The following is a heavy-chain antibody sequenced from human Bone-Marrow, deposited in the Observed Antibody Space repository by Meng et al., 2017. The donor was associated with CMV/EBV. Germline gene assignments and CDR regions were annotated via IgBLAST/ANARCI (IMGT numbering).Heavy chain of an antibody. CDR1: GFPFSSYA. V-gene: IGHV3-30*04. CDR3: ARDEEYQTFSYYYGMDV. Sequence: GESLKIYCAASGFPFSSYAMHWVRQAPGKGLEWVAVISYDGNNKYYAESVRGRFTISRDNSKNTLHLQMNSLRAEDTAVYYCARDEEYQTFSYYYGMDVWGQGTTVTVSS. J-gene: IGHJ6*02. D-gene: IGHD2-2*01. CDR2: ISYDGNNK.